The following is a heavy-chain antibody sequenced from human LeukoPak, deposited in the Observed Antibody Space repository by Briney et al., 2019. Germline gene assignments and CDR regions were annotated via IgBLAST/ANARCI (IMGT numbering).Heavy chain of an antibody. CDR1: GGSFSGYY. CDR3: ASRTIFGVVPYRDY. D-gene: IGHD3-3*01. CDR2: INHSGST. Sequence: KPSETLSLTCAVYGGSFSGYYWSWIRQPPGKGLEWIGEINHSGSTNYNPSLKSRVTISVDTSKNQFSLKLSSVTAADTAVYYCASRTIFGVVPYRDYWGQGTLVTVSS. J-gene: IGHJ4*02. V-gene: IGHV4-34*01.